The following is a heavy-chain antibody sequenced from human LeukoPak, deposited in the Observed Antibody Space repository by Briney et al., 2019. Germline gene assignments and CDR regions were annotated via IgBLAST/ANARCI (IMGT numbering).Heavy chain of an antibody. CDR3: ARDRKVVPDAGTWFDP. Sequence: ASVKVSCKASGGTFSSYAISWVRQAPGQGLEWMGGLIPIFGTANYAQKFQGRVTITADGSTRTAYMELSSLRSEDTAVYYCARDRKVVPDAGTWFDPWGQGTLVTVSS. V-gene: IGHV1-69*13. CDR2: LIPIFGTA. J-gene: IGHJ5*02. D-gene: IGHD2-2*01. CDR1: GGTFSSYA.